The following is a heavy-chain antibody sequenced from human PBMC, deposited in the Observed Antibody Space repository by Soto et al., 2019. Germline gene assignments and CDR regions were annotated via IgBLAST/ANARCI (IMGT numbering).Heavy chain of an antibody. J-gene: IGHJ4*02. CDR1: GGSINSNNW. D-gene: IGHD4-4*01. V-gene: IGHV4-4*02. CDR3: AFPATNDFDY. Sequence: KPSETLSLTCAVSGGSINSNNWWSWVRQPPGKGLEWIGEVCHSGSTNYNPSLKSRVAISMDQSKNLFSLTLSSVTAADTAVYYCAFPATNDFDYWGQGSLVTVSS. CDR2: VCHSGST.